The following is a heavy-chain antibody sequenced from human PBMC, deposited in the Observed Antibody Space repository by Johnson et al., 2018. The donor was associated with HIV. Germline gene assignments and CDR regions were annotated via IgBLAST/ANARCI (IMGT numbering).Heavy chain of an antibody. CDR1: GFSLSDYD. V-gene: IGHV3-13*01. J-gene: IGHJ3*02. CDR2: IGTAGDT. CDR3: ARAVCRGGRCYSHDAFDI. Sequence: VQLVESGGGLVQPGGSLRLSCAASGFSLSDYDMHWVRQHIGKGLEWVSTIGTAGDTYYPGSVKGRFTVSREDAKNSLYLQMNSLRAGDTALYYCARAVCRGGRCYSHDAFDIWGQGTMVTVSS. D-gene: IGHD2-15*01.